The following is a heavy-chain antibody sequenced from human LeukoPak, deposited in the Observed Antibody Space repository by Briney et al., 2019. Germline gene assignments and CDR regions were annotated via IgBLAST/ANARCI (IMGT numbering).Heavy chain of an antibody. Sequence: PGGSLRLSCAASGFTFSSYAMSWVRQAPGKGLEWVSAISGSGGSTYYADSVKGRFTISRDNSKNALCLQMNSLRAEDTAVYYCANGERGYYDSSAQTYFDYWGQGTLVTVSS. CDR2: ISGSGGST. CDR1: GFTFSSYA. V-gene: IGHV3-23*01. CDR3: ANGERGYYDSSAQTYFDY. D-gene: IGHD3-22*01. J-gene: IGHJ4*02.